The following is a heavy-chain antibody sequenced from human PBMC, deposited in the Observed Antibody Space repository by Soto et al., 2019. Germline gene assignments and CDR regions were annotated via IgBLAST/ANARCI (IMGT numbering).Heavy chain of an antibody. D-gene: IGHD1-26*01. V-gene: IGHV3-66*01. CDR2: IYSGGGT. CDR1: GFTVSSNY. CDR3: ARDLVGATTEYFQH. Sequence: GGSLRLSCAASGFTVSSNYMSWVRQAPGKGLEWVSVIYSGGGTYYADSVKGRFTISRDNSKNTLYLQMNSLRAEDTAVYYCARDLVGATTEYFQHWGQGTPVTVSS. J-gene: IGHJ1*01.